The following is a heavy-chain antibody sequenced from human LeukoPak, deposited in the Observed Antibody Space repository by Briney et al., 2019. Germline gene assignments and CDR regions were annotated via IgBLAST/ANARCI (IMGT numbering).Heavy chain of an antibody. CDR3: ARARYYYDSSGYPFDY. CDR1: GGSISSYY. J-gene: IGHJ4*02. CDR2: IYYSGST. V-gene: IGHV4-59*01. Sequence: RPSETLSLTCTVSGGSISSYYWSWIRQPPGKGLEWIGYIYYSGSTNYNPSLKSRVTISVDTSKNQFSLKLSSVTAADTAVYYCARARYYYDSSGYPFDYWGQGTLVTVSS. D-gene: IGHD3-22*01.